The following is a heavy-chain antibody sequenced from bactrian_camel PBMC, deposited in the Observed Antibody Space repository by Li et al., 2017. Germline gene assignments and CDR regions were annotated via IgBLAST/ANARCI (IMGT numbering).Heavy chain of an antibody. J-gene: IGHJ4*01. CDR2: LISGGTP. Sequence: VQLVESGGGSVQAGGSLRLSCAASGFAACMGWFRQAPGKEREGVALLISGGTPTNADSVKGRFTFSQDNAKNTLYLQLNSLKTEDTAMYFCAQVTNNYWGQGTHVT. CDR3: AQVTNNY. V-gene: IGHV3S55*01. CDR1: GFAAC.